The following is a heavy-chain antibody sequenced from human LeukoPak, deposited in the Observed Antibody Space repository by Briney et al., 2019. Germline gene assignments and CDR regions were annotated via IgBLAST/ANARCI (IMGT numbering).Heavy chain of an antibody. J-gene: IGHJ4*02. D-gene: IGHD6-19*01. CDR1: GFTFSSND. CDR2: ISGSGHRT. Sequence: PGGSLRLSCAASGFTFSSNDMSWVRQAPGKGLEWVSTISGSGHRTYYADSVQGRFTISRDNSKNTLYLQMNSLRVEDTAIYYWLKDFLGGWYGYFDYWGQGTLVTVSS. CDR3: LKDFLGGWYGYFDY. V-gene: IGHV3-23*01.